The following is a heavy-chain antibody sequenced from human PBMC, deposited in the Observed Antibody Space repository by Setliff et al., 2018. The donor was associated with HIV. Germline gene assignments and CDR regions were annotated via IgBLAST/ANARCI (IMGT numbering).Heavy chain of an antibody. Sequence: GASVKVSCKASGGTFSSYAISWVRQAPGQGLEWMGGIIPIFGTTNYAQNFQGRLTITADKSTSTTYMELSSLRSEDTAIYYCARDRVPYSSSPSALDPWGQGTQVTVSS. J-gene: IGHJ5*02. CDR3: ARDRVPYSSSPSALDP. V-gene: IGHV1-69*06. D-gene: IGHD2-2*01. CDR2: IIPIFGTT. CDR1: GGTFSSYA.